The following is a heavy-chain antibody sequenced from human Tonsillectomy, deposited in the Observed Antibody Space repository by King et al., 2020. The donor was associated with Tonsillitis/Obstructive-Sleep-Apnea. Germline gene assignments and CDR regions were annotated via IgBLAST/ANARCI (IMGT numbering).Heavy chain of an antibody. Sequence: QLVQSGAEVKKPGASVKVSCKVSGYTLTDLSMHWVRQAPGKGLEWMGGFDPEDGETIYAQKFQGRVTMTEDTSRDTAYMELSSLRYEDTAVYYCASPWSSSGYSFDNCGRGTLVTVSS. D-gene: IGHD3-22*01. CDR2: FDPEDGET. V-gene: IGHV1-24*01. CDR1: GYTLTDLS. J-gene: IGHJ4*02. CDR3: ASPWSSSGYSFDN.